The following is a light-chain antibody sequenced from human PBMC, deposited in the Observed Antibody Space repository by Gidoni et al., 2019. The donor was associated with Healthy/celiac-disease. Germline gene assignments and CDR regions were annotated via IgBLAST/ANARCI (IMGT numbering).Light chain of an antibody. V-gene: IGKV1-5*03. CDR1: QSISSW. CDR2: TAS. Sequence: DIQRTQSPSTLSAAVGDRVTITCRASQSISSWLAWDQQNPGKAPQLLIYTASSLESGVPSRFSGSGSGTEFTLSISSLQPDDFATYYCQQYNSYSPYTFGQGTKLVIK. J-gene: IGKJ2*01. CDR3: QQYNSYSPYT.